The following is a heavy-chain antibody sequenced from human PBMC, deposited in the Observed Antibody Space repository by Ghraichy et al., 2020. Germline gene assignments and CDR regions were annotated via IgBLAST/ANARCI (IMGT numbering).Heavy chain of an antibody. Sequence: GGSLRLSCAASGFTFRYYAMSWVRQAPGKGLEWISAISGSGGDTYYADSVKGRFTISRDNSKDSVSLQMNSLRAEDTAVYYCAKDHGTEGFDYWGQGTPVSVSS. V-gene: IGHV3-23*01. CDR3: AKDHGTEGFDY. CDR2: ISGSGGDT. CDR1: GFTFRYYA. J-gene: IGHJ4*02.